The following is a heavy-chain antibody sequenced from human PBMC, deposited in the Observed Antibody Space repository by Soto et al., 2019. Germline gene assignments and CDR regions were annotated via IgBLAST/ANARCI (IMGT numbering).Heavy chain of an antibody. J-gene: IGHJ4*02. CDR2: IHSSGTT. CDR3: VRVGAVAANGGYFDY. V-gene: IGHV4-4*07. D-gene: IGHD6-19*01. CDR1: GGSISGYY. Sequence: QVQLQESGPGLVKPWETLSLTCNVSGGSISGYYWSWIRQAAGKGLEWVGRIHSSGTTAYSPSLKSRLTMSVDTSKNQFYLKVTSVSAADTAVYYCVRVGAVAANGGYFDYWGQGILVTVSA.